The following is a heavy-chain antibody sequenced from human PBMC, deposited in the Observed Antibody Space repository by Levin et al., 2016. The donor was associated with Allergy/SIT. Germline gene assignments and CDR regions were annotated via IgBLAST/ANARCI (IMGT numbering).Heavy chain of an antibody. CDR3: GKVAVAGTLNRFDP. V-gene: IGHV3-23*01. CDR2: ISGSGGST. D-gene: IGHD6-19*01. Sequence: GESLKISCAASGFTFSSYAMSWVRQAPGKGLEWVSAISGSGGSTYYADSVKGRFTISRDNSKNTLYLQMNSLRAEDTAVYYCGKVAVAGTLNRFDPWGQGTLVTVSS. J-gene: IGHJ5*02. CDR1: GFTFSSYA.